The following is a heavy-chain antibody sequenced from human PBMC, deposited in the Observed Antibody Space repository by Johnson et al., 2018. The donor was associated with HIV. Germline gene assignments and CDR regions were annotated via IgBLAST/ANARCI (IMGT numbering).Heavy chain of an antibody. D-gene: IGHD2-2*02. J-gene: IGHJ3*02. Sequence: VQLVESGGGVVQPGGSLRLSCAASGFTFSSYGMDWVRQAPGKGLEWVGRTRNKANSYTTEYAASVKGRFTISRDSAKNSLYLQMNSLRAEDTAVYYCARVGAGYCSSTSCYTDDAFDIWGQGTMVTVSS. CDR1: GFTFSSYG. V-gene: IGHV3-72*01. CDR3: ARVGAGYCSSTSCYTDDAFDI. CDR2: TRNKANSYTT.